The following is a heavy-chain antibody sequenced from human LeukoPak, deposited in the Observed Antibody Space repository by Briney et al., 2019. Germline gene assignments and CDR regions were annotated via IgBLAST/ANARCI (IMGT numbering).Heavy chain of an antibody. CDR2: INHSGST. J-gene: IGHJ4*02. CDR1: GGSFSGYY. V-gene: IGHV4-34*01. D-gene: IGHD5-18*01. CDR3: ARIGYSYGLG. Sequence: SETLSLTCAVYGGSFSGYYWSWIRQPPGKGLEWIGEINHSGSTNYNPSLKSRVTISVDTSKNQFSLKLSSVTAADTAVYYCARIGYSYGLGWGQGTLVTVSS.